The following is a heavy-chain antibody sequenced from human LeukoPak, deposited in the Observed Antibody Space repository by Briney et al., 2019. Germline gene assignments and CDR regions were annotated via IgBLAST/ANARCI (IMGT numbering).Heavy chain of an antibody. J-gene: IGHJ5*02. V-gene: IGHV1-2*04. Sequence: ASVKVSCKASGYTFTGYYVHWVRQAPGQGLEWMGWINPNSGGTNYAQKFQGWVTMTRDTSISTAYMELSRLRSDDTAVYYCARAVGGYYGSGTEDPFDPWGQGTLVTVSS. CDR1: GYTFTGYY. CDR2: INPNSGGT. CDR3: ARAVGGYYGSGTEDPFDP. D-gene: IGHD3-10*01.